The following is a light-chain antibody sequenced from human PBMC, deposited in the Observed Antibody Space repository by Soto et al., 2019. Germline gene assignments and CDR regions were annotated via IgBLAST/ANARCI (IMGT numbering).Light chain of an antibody. CDR3: LQHNSYPIT. CDR2: DAS. V-gene: IGKV1-33*01. Sequence: DIQMTQSPSSLSASVGNRATITCQASQDIATYLNWYQQKPGKAPNLLIYDASNLETGVPSRFSGSGSGTEFTLTISSLQPEDFATYYCLQHNSYPITFGQGTRLEIK. J-gene: IGKJ5*01. CDR1: QDIATY.